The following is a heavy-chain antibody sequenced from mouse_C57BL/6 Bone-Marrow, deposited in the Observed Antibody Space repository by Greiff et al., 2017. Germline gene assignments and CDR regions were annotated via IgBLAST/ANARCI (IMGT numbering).Heavy chain of an antibody. Sequence: DVMLVESEGGLVQPGSSMKLSCTASGFTFSDYYMAWVRQVPEKGLEWVANINYDGSSTYYLDSLKSRFIISRDNAKNILYLQMSSLKSEDTATYYCARDPLYYYGSSYWYFDVWGTGTTVTVSS. CDR2: INYDGSST. CDR3: ARDPLYYYGSSYWYFDV. D-gene: IGHD1-1*01. J-gene: IGHJ1*03. CDR1: GFTFSDYY. V-gene: IGHV5-16*01.